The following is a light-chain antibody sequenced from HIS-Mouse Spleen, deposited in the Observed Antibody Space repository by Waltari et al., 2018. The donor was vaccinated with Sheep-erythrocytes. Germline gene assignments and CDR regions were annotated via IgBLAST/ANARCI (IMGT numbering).Light chain of an antibody. Sequence: DIVMTQSSDSLAVSLGERATINCKSSQSVLYSSNNKNYLAWYQQKPGQPPKLLIYWASTRESGVPDRFSGSGSGTDFTLTISSLQAEDVAVYYCQQHYSSLTFGGGTKVEIK. V-gene: IGKV4-1*01. J-gene: IGKJ4*01. CDR3: QQHYSSLT. CDR1: QSVLYSSNNKNY. CDR2: WAS.